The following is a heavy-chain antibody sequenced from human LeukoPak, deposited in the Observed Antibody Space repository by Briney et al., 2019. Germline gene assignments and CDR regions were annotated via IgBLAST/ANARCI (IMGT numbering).Heavy chain of an antibody. CDR3: ARVGYCSSTSCYREFDY. D-gene: IGHD2-2*03. CDR1: GGSISSYY. Sequence: PSETLSLTCIVSGGSISSYYWSWIRQPPGKGLEWIGYIYTSGSTNYNPSLKSRVTISVDTSKNQFSLKLSPVTAADTAVYYCARVGYCSSTSCYREFDYWGQGTLVTVSS. V-gene: IGHV4-4*09. CDR2: IYTSGST. J-gene: IGHJ4*02.